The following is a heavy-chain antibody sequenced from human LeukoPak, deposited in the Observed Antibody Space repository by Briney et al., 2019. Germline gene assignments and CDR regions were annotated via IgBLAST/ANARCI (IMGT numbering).Heavy chain of an antibody. Sequence: ASVKVSCKASGYTFTSNYIHWVRQAPGQGLEWMGMIYPRDGSTSYAQKFQGRVTVTRDTSTSTVHMELSGLRSEDTAVYYCARDQEGFDYWGQGILVTVSS. J-gene: IGHJ4*02. CDR3: ARDQEGFDY. V-gene: IGHV1-46*01. CDR2: IYPRDGST. CDR1: GYTFTSNY.